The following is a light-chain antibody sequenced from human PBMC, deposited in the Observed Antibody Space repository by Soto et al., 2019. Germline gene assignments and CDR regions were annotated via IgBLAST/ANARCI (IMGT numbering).Light chain of an antibody. CDR1: SRDVGSYNL. J-gene: IGLJ1*01. Sequence: QSALTQPASVSGSPGQSINISCTGTSRDVGSYNLVSWYQQHPGKAPKLMIYEGXXRPXXXXXRFXGSKSGNTASLTISGLQAEDEADYYCCSYAGSSTLPYVLGNGTKLTVL. V-gene: IGLV2-23*01. CDR3: CSYAGSSTLPYV. CDR2: EGX.